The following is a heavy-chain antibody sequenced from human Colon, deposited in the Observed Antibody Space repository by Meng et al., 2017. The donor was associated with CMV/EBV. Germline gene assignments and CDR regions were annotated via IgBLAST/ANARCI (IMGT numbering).Heavy chain of an antibody. J-gene: IGHJ4*02. V-gene: IGHV3-15*07. D-gene: IGHD1-20*01. CDR1: GFSFSNDW. Sequence: GFSFSNDWRNWGRKAPGKGLEWGGRIKSNRDGGTTDYAAPVKGRLTISRDDSKNTLYLQMNSLKTEDTAVYYCTTCFGITGTPGYWGQGTLVTVSS. CDR3: TTCFGITGTPGY. CDR2: IKSNRDGGTT.